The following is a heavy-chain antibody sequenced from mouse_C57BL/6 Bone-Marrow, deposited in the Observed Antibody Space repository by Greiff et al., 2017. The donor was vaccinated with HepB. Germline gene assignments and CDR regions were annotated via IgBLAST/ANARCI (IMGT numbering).Heavy chain of an antibody. V-gene: IGHV1-47*01. CDR3: ARGLYYYGSSYVKWYFDV. Sequence: LQQSGAELVKPGASVKMSCKASGYTFTTYPIEWMKQNHGKSLEWIGNFHPYNDDTKYNEKFKGKATLTVEKSSSTVYLELSRLTSDDSAVYYCARGLYYYGSSYVKWYFDVWGTGTTVTVSS. D-gene: IGHD1-1*01. J-gene: IGHJ1*03. CDR1: GYTFTTYP. CDR2: FHPYNDDT.